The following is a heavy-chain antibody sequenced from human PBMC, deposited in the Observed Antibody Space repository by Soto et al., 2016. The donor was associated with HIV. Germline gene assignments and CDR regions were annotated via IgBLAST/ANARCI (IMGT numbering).Heavy chain of an antibody. CDR3: ARSQGAGMTMIVVASYGMDI. J-gene: IGHJ6*02. CDR1: GYTFRNYG. D-gene: IGHD3-22*01. Sequence: QVQLVQSGGEVKKPGASVKVSCKASGYTFRNYGISWVRQAPGQGLEWMGWISVYNGNTNYAQKVQGRVTMTTDTSTSTAYMELRSLRSDDTAVYYCARSQGAGMTMIVVASYGMDIWGQGDHGHR. V-gene: IGHV1-18*01. CDR2: ISVYNGNT.